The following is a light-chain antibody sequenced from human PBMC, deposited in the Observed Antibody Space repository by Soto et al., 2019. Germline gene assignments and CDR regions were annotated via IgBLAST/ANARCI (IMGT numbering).Light chain of an antibody. V-gene: IGKV3-20*01. Sequence: EIVLTQSPGTLSLSPEETATLSCRASQRVSNSYLAWYQKKPCQAPSLLIYGASSRAAGIPGRFSGSGSGTDFTLTISRLEPEDFAVYFCQRYGGSPPFTFGQGTKVDIK. J-gene: IGKJ2*01. CDR1: QRVSNSY. CDR2: GAS. CDR3: QRYGGSPPFT.